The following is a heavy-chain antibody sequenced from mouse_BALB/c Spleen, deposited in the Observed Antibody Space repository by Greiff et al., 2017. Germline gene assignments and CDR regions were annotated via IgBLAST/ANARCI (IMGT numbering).Heavy chain of an antibody. CDR3: ARVDYAMDY. Sequence: EVMLVESGGGLVKPGGSLKLSCAASGFTFSSYAMSWVRQTPEKRLEWVASISSGGSTYYPDSVKGRFTITRDNARNILYLQMSSMRSEDTAMYYCARVDYAMDYWGQGTSVTVSS. J-gene: IGHJ4*01. V-gene: IGHV5-6-5*01. CDR2: ISSGGST. CDR1: GFTFSSYA.